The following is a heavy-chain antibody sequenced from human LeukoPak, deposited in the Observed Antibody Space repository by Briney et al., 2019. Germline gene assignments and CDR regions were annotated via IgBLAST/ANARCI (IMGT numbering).Heavy chain of an antibody. CDR1: GFTFSSYA. CDR3: AKDRIAVAGLRGAAFDI. CDR2: ISGSGGST. V-gene: IGHV3-23*01. D-gene: IGHD6-19*01. Sequence: PGGSLRLSCAASGFTFSSYAMSWVRQAPGKGLEWVSAISGSGGSTYYADSVKGRFTISRDNSKNTLYLQMNSPRAEDTAVYYCAKDRIAVAGLRGAAFDIWGQGTMVTVSS. J-gene: IGHJ3*02.